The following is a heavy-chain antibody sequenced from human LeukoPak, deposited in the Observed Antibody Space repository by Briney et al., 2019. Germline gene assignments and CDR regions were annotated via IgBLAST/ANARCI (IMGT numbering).Heavy chain of an antibody. CDR3: ARDQGGYYFDY. CDR1: GFTFSNYE. V-gene: IGHV3-48*03. Sequence: GGSLRLSCATSGFTFSNYEMNWVRQAPGKGLEWVSYISSSGSTIYYADSVKGRFTISRDNAKNSLYLQMNSLRAEDTAVYYCARDQGGYYFDYWGQGTLVTVSS. J-gene: IGHJ4*02. CDR2: ISSSGSTI. D-gene: IGHD5-12*01.